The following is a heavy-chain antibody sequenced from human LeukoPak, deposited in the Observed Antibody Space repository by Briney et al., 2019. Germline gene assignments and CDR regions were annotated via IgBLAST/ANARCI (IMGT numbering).Heavy chain of an antibody. V-gene: IGHV4-59*01. CDR2: IYYSGST. D-gene: IGHD3-22*01. CDR1: GGSISSYY. CDR3: ARTWLSSSGTDAFDI. Sequence: SETLSLTXTVSGGSISSYYWSWIRQPPGKGLEWIGYIYYSGSTNYNPSLKSRVTISVDTSKNQFSLELSSVTAADTAVYYCARTWLSSSGTDAFDIWGQGTMVTVSS. J-gene: IGHJ3*02.